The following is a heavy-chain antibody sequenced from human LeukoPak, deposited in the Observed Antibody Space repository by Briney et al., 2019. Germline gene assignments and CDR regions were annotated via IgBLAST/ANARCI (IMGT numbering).Heavy chain of an antibody. CDR2: IIPILGIT. J-gene: IGHJ5*02. D-gene: IGHD3-22*01. Sequence: SVKVSCKASGGTFSSYAISWVRQAPGQGLEWMGRIIPILGITNYAQKFQGRVTITADKSTSTAYMELSSLRSEDTAVYYCACSGYLAYNWFDPWGQGTLVTVSS. CDR1: GGTFSSYA. V-gene: IGHV1-69*04. CDR3: ACSGYLAYNWFDP.